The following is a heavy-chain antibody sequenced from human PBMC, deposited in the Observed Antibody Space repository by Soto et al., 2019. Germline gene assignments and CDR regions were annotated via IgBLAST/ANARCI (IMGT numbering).Heavy chain of an antibody. CDR3: AKDLEYAYYYDSSGPSFDY. V-gene: IGHV3-23*01. J-gene: IGHJ4*02. Sequence: EVQLLESGGGLVQPGGSLRLSCAASGFTFSSYAMSWVRQAPGKGLEWVSAISGSGGSTYYADSVKGRFTISRDNSKNTLYLQMNSLRAEDTAVYYCAKDLEYAYYYDSSGPSFDYWGQGTLVTVSS. CDR2: ISGSGGST. CDR1: GFTFSSYA. D-gene: IGHD3-22*01.